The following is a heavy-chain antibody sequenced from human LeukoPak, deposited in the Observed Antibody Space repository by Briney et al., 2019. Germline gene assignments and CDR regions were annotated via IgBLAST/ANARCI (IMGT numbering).Heavy chain of an antibody. V-gene: IGHV3-30*02. J-gene: IGHJ4*02. Sequence: GGSLRLSCAASGFTLSSYGMHSVRQSPGQGLEGVAFIRYDGSNKYYADSVKGRFTISRDNSTNTLYLQMNSLRAEDTAVYYCAKVFGDLYYDYVWLFDYWGQGTLVTVSA. CDR3: AKVFGDLYYDYVWLFDY. CDR2: IRYDGSNK. D-gene: IGHD3-16*01. CDR1: GFTLSSYG.